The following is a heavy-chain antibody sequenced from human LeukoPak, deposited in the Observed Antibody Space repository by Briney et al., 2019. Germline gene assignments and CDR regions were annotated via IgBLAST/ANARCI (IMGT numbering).Heavy chain of an antibody. CDR1: GFTFSSYA. J-gene: IGHJ4*02. CDR3: VKGTSGYSGYDYCY. CDR2: ISSNGGST. D-gene: IGHD5-12*01. Sequence: GGSLRFSCSASGFTFSSYAMHRVRQAPGKGLEYVSAISSNGGSTYYADSVKGRFTISRDNSKNTLYLQMSSLRAEDTAVYYCVKGTSGYSGYDYCYWGQGTLVTVSS. V-gene: IGHV3-64D*06.